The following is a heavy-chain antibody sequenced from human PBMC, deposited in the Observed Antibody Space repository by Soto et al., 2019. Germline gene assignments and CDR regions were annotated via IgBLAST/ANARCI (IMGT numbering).Heavy chain of an antibody. V-gene: IGHV3-30*18. J-gene: IGHJ6*02. CDR3: AKSSGYNGMDV. CDR2: ISYDGSNK. D-gene: IGHD3-3*01. Sequence: QVQLVESGGGVVQPGRSLRLSCAASGFTFSSYGMHWVRQASGKGLEWVAVISYDGSNKYYADSVKGRFTISRDNSKNTLYLQMNSLRAEDTAVYYCAKSSGYNGMDVWGQGTTVTVSS. CDR1: GFTFSSYG.